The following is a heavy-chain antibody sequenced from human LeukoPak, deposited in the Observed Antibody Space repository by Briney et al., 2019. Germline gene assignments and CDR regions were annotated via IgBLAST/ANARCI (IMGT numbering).Heavy chain of an antibody. CDR2: INHNGST. D-gene: IGHD3-10*01. V-gene: IGHV4-34*01. CDR1: GGSFSGYY. Sequence: SGTLSLTCAVYGGSFSGYYWSWIRQPPGKGLEWIGEINHNGSTNYNPSLKSRVTISVDTSKNQFSLKLSSVTAADTAVYYCASYGSGSYYGQLDYWGQGALVTVSS. J-gene: IGHJ4*02. CDR3: ASYGSGSYYGQLDY.